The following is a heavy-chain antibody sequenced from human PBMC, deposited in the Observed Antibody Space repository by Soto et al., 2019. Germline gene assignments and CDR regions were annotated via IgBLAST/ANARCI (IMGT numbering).Heavy chain of an antibody. CDR2: ISHDGSNE. D-gene: IGHD3-10*02. Sequence: QVQLVESGGGVVQTGRSLRLSCAASGFTFSNCAMHWVRQAPGTGLECVAVISHDGSNEYYADSVKGRFTISRDDTNNTLYLPMNNLRAEDTALYYCAKDWLPGAHNVYSHGMDVWSQGTTVTVSS. CDR1: GFTFSNCA. CDR3: AKDWLPGAHNVYSHGMDV. J-gene: IGHJ6*01. V-gene: IGHV3-30*18.